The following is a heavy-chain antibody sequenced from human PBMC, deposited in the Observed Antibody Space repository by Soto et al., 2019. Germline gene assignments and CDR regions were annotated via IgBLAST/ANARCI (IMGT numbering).Heavy chain of an antibody. V-gene: IGHV4-31*01. CDR3: SRGLLL. Sequence: QVQLQESGPGLVKPSQTLSLTCTVSGGSINSGGYCWSWIRQHPGKGLDWTGCISYGGSTSYNPALKSLVTISIDTSKNQCSLKLTSVTAAHTAVYYGSRGLLLWGQGALLTVSS. CDR1: GGSINSGGYC. CDR2: ISYGGST. J-gene: IGHJ1*01. D-gene: IGHD2-15*01.